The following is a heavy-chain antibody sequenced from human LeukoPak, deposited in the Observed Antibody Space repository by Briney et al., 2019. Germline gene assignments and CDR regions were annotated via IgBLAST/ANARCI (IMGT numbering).Heavy chain of an antibody. CDR1: GYSISSGYY. D-gene: IGHD3-9*01. V-gene: IGHV4-38-2*02. CDR3: ARRGPYDILTGYHTTINWFDP. Sequence: SETLSLTCTVSGYSISSGYYWGWIRQPPGQGLEWIGSIYHSGSTYYNPSLKSRVTISVDTSKNQFSLKLGSVTAADTAVYYCARRGPYDILTGYHTTINWFDPWGQGTLVTVSS. CDR2: IYHSGST. J-gene: IGHJ5*02.